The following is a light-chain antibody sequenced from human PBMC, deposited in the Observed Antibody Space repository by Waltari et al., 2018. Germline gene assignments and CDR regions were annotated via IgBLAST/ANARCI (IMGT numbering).Light chain of an antibody. J-gene: IGKJ1*01. V-gene: IGKV1-12*01. CDR2: HAS. CDR3: QQSGTFPPT. CDR1: EDIRPW. Sequence: DIRMTQSPSSVSASVGDRVTITCRASEDIRPWLAWYQQQPGKAPRLLIYHASGLQSGVPSRFSGSGSGTDFTLTINSLQPEDFATYSCQQSGTFPPTFGPGTKVEI.